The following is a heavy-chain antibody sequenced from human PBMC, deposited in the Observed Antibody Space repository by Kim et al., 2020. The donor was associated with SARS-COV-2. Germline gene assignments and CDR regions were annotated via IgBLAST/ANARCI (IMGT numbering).Heavy chain of an antibody. V-gene: IGHV3-9*01. J-gene: IGHJ4*02. CDR3: VKDDLYDISGYYPVR. Sequence: DCGKGRFTISRDNAKNSLYLQMNSQRAEDTALYYCVKDDLYDISGYYPVRWGQGTLVTVSS. D-gene: IGHD3-22*01.